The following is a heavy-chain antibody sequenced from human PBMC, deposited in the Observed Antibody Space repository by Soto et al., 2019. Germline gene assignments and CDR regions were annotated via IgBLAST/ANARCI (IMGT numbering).Heavy chain of an antibody. CDR2: ISGSGGST. CDR1: GFTFSSYA. D-gene: IGHD6-19*01. Sequence: EVQLLESGGGLVQPGGSLKLSCAASGFTFSSYAMSWVRQAPGKGLEWVSAISGSGGSTYYADSVKGRFTISRDNSKNTLYLQMNSLRAEDTAVYYCAKGLSSGWYYFDYWGQGTLVTVSS. CDR3: AKGLSSGWYYFDY. V-gene: IGHV3-23*01. J-gene: IGHJ4*02.